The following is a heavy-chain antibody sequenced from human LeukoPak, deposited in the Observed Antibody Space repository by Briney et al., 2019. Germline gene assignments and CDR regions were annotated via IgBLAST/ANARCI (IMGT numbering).Heavy chain of an antibody. Sequence: PGGSLRLSCAASGFTFSSYAMSWVRQSPGKGLEWVSAISGGSGSTYYAYYTDSVWGRFTISRDNSKNTLYLQMNSLRVEDTAVYFCAKFNDILTGYFDYWGQGTLVTVSS. CDR3: AKFNDILTGYFDY. D-gene: IGHD3-9*01. CDR1: GFTFSSYA. J-gene: IGHJ4*02. V-gene: IGHV3-23*01. CDR2: ISGGSGST.